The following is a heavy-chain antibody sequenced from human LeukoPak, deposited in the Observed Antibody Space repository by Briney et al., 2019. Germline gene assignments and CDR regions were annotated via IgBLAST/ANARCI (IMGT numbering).Heavy chain of an antibody. CDR1: GFTFSSYS. CDR2: ISSSSSYI. D-gene: IGHD3-10*01. CDR3: ARGDITMVRGEDYFDY. Sequence: GGSLRLSCAASGFTFSSYSMNWVRQAPGKGLEWVSSISSSSSYIYYADSVKGRFTISRDNAKNSLYLQMNSLRAEDTAVYYCARGDITMVRGEDYFDYWGQGTLVTVSS. V-gene: IGHV3-21*01. J-gene: IGHJ4*02.